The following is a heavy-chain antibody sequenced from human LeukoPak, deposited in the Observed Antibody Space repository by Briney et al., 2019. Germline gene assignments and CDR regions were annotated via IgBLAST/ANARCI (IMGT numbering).Heavy chain of an antibody. D-gene: IGHD3-22*01. CDR2: MNPNSGNT. V-gene: IGHV1-8*01. CDR3: ARDEGYYYDSSGYYSY. Sequence: GASVKVSCKASGYTFTSYDINWVRQATGQGLEWMGWMNPNSGNTGYAQKFQGRVTMTRNTSISTAYMELSSLRSEDTAVYYCARDEGYYYDSSGYYSYWGQGTLVTVSS. CDR1: GYTFTSYD. J-gene: IGHJ4*02.